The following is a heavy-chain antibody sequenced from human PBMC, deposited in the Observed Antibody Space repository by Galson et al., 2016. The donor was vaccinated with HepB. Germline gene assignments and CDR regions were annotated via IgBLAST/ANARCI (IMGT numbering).Heavy chain of an antibody. J-gene: IGHJ4*02. Sequence: SLRLSCAASGLTFSRFWMSWVRQAPGKGLEWVSHIKQDGSKTYYVDSVKGRFTISRDNANNSVFLQMNSLRAEDMAMYYCARERGGNNRRGFDYWGQGTLVTVST. D-gene: IGHD2/OR15-2a*01. CDR1: GLTFSRFW. CDR2: IKQDGSKT. V-gene: IGHV3-7*01. CDR3: ARERGGNNRRGFDY.